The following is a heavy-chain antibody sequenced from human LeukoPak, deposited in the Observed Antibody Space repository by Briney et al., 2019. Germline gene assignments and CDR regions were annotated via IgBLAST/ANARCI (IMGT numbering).Heavy chain of an antibody. D-gene: IGHD3-16*01. V-gene: IGHV3-23*01. CDR3: AKGGARGRYYFDY. CDR2: ISGRGGST. Sequence: PGGSLRLSCAASGFTFSSYAMSWVGQAPGKGLDWVSAISGRGGSTYYADSVKGRFTISRDNSNNTLLLQMNSLRGEDTAVYYCAKGGARGRYYFDYWGQGTLVTVSS. J-gene: IGHJ4*02. CDR1: GFTFSSYA.